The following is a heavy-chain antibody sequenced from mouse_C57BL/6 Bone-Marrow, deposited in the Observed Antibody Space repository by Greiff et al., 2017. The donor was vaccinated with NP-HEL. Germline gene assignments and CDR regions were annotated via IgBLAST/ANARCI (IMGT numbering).Heavy chain of an antibody. Sequence: EVQGVESGGDLVKPGGSLKLSCAASGFTFSSYGMSWVRQTPDKRLEWVATISSGGSYTYYPDSVKVRFTISRDNAKNTLYLQMSSLKSEDTSMDYCASPYDYYVAWFAYWGQGTLVTVSA. CDR3: ASPYDYYVAWFAY. J-gene: IGHJ3*01. V-gene: IGHV5-6*01. CDR2: ISSGGSYT. CDR1: GFTFSSYG. D-gene: IGHD1-1*01.